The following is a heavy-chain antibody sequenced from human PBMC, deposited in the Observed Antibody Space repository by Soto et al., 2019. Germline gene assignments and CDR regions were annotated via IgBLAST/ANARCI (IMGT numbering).Heavy chain of an antibody. D-gene: IGHD3-10*01. Sequence: GGSLRLSCAASGFIFSSYWMHWVRQAPGKGLVWVSRIKSDGSSTTYADSVKGRFTISRDNARNTLYLQMNSLRAEDTAVYYCVRDYMDRGKDYNWFDPWGQGTLVTVSS. CDR3: VRDYMDRGKDYNWFDP. J-gene: IGHJ5*02. V-gene: IGHV3-74*01. CDR1: GFIFSSYW. CDR2: IKSDGSST.